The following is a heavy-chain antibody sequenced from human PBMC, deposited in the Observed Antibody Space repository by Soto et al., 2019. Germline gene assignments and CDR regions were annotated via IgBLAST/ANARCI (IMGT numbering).Heavy chain of an antibody. CDR1: GFTFSSYG. CDR3: ARDFTSNSSYTLDYGMHV. V-gene: IGHV3-33*01. CDR2: IWYDGSNK. Sequence: SLRLSCAASGFTFSSYGMHWVRQAPGKGLEWVAVIWYDGSNKYYADSVKGRFTISRDNSKNTLYLQMNSLRAEDTAVYYCARDFTSNSSYTLDYGMHVWGQGTKVTVSS. J-gene: IGHJ6*02. D-gene: IGHD6-6*01.